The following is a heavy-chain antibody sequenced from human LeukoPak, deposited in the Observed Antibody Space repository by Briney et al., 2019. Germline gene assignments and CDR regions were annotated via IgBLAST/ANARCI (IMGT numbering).Heavy chain of an antibody. J-gene: IGHJ6*03. D-gene: IGHD3-3*01. CDR3: AKDTVPGFLEWSYYYYMDV. CDR1: GFTFSSYG. Sequence: GGSLRLSCAASGFTFSSYGMHWVRQAPGKGLEWVAFIRYDGSNKYYADSVKGRFTISRDNSKNMLYLQMNSLRAEDTAVYYCAKDTVPGFLEWSYYYYMDVWGKGTTVTVSS. V-gene: IGHV3-30*02. CDR2: IRYDGSNK.